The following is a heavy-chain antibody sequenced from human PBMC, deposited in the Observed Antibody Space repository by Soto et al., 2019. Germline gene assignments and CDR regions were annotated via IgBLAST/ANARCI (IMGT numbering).Heavy chain of an antibody. V-gene: IGHV3-11*06. Sequence: QVQLVESGGGLVKPGGSLRLSCAASGFTFSDYYMSWIRQAPGKGLEWVSYISSSTNYRNYADSVKGRFTISRDDAKKSLYLQMNSPRAEDTAVYYCARRYGYLDYWGQGTLVTVSS. CDR1: GFTFSDYY. CDR2: ISSSTNYR. D-gene: IGHD5-12*01. CDR3: ARRYGYLDY. J-gene: IGHJ4*02.